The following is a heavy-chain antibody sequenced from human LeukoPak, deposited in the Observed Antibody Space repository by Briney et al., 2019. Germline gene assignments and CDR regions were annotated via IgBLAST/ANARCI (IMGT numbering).Heavy chain of an antibody. V-gene: IGHV3-21*01. D-gene: IGHD3-22*01. CDR2: ISPSGGHR. CDR1: GFSFSAYN. Sequence: PGGSLRLSCAASGFSFSAYNINWVRQAPGKGLEWVSCISPSGGHRYYADSVRGRFTISRDNAKNSVYLQMNSLRAEDTAVYYCARDAAYFDSSGYYPDPLDYWGQGTLSPSRQ. J-gene: IGHJ4*02. CDR3: ARDAAYFDSSGYYPDPLDY.